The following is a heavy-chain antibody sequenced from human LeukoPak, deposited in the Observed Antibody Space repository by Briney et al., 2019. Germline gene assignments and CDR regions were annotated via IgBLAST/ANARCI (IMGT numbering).Heavy chain of an antibody. CDR1: GGTFSSYA. V-gene: IGHV1-69*13. CDR3: ASMYFYDNGDYHNWFDP. CDR2: IIPILSRI. D-gene: IGHD3-22*01. J-gene: IGHJ5*02. Sequence: SVKVSCKTSGGTFSSYAFTWVRQAPGQGLEWMGGIIPILSRINYAQKFQGRVTITADESTNTAYMELSSLRSDDTAVYYCASMYFYDNGDYHNWFDPWGQGTLVTVSS.